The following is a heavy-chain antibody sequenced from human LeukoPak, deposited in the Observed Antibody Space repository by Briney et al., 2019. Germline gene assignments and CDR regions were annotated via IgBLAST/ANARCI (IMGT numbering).Heavy chain of an antibody. CDR3: AGWDDSSRSFED. CDR1: AGSIRSYH. Sequence: PSETLSLTCTVSAGSIRSYHWNWIRQSPGRGLEWIGYIYYTGSSNYSPSLKSRVTMSVDTSKSQFSLRLSSVTASDTAVYYCAGWDDSSRSFEDWGQGTLVTVSS. CDR2: IYYTGSS. D-gene: IGHD3-22*01. J-gene: IGHJ4*02. V-gene: IGHV4-59*08.